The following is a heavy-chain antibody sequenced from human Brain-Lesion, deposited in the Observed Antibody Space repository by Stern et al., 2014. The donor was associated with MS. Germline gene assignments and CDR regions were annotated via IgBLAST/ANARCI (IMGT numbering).Heavy chain of an antibody. CDR2: ISWDGGST. V-gene: IGHV3-43D*03. J-gene: IGHJ4*02. CDR1: GFTFDDYG. D-gene: IGHD3-22*01. Sequence: EVQLVESGGVVEQPGGSLRLSCAASGFTFDDYGMHWVRQAPGKGLEWVSLISWDGGSTYYADSVKGRFTISRDNSKNSLYLQMNSLGAEDTALYYCAKDIGDSSGYLDYWGQGTLVTVSS. CDR3: AKDIGDSSGYLDY.